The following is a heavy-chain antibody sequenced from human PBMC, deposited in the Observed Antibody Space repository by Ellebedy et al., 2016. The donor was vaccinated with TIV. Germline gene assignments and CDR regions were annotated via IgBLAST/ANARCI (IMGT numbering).Heavy chain of an antibody. CDR2: IDPSDGST. J-gene: IGHJ4*02. CDR1: GYSFVNYY. Sequence: AASVKVYCKASGYSFVNYYIQWARQAPGHGLEWVGIIDPSDGSTSYTQRFQGRITLTRDTSTTTVYMSLSSLRFDDTAMYYCALASFDYWGQGTQVTVSS. CDR3: ALASFDY. D-gene: IGHD1-1*01. V-gene: IGHV1-46*01.